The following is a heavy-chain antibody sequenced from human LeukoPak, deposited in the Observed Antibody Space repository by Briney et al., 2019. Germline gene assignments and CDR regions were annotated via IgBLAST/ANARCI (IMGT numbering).Heavy chain of an antibody. CDR2: IKHDGSDK. CDR1: GFTFSSYW. V-gene: IGHV3-7*01. Sequence: GGSLRLSCVASGFTFSSYWMSWVRQAPGKGLEWVANIKHDGSDKNYLDSVKGRFTISRDNAKNSLYLQMNSLRGEDTAVYYCARDSVHGYYDSSGYSAPFDYWGQGTLVTVSS. CDR3: ARDSVHGYYDSSGYSAPFDY. D-gene: IGHD3-22*01. J-gene: IGHJ4*02.